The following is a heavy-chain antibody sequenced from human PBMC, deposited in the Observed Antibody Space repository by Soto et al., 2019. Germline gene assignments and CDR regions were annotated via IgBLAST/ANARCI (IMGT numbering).Heavy chain of an antibody. CDR2: ISGSGGST. V-gene: IGHV3-23*01. CDR1: GFTFSSYA. Sequence: EVQLLESGGGLVQPGGSLRLSCAASGFTFSSYAMSWVRQAPGKGLEWVSAISGSGGSTYYADSVKGRFTISRDNSKNTLYLQMNSLRAEDPAVYYCAKHPSVTTPVYPPYWYFDLWGRGTLVTVSS. D-gene: IGHD4-17*01. CDR3: AKHPSVTTPVYPPYWYFDL. J-gene: IGHJ2*01.